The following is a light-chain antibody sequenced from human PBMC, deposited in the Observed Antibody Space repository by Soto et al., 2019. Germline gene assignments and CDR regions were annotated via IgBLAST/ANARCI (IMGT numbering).Light chain of an antibody. Sequence: DIQMTQSPSSVSASIGDRVTIACRASQDISMWLAWYQQKPGEAPNLLIHAASTLQSGVPSRFSGSGSGTDFTLTISSLQPEDFATYYCQQANSFPYTFCQGTKLEIK. CDR1: QDISMW. CDR2: AAS. V-gene: IGKV1-12*02. CDR3: QQANSFPYT. J-gene: IGKJ2*01.